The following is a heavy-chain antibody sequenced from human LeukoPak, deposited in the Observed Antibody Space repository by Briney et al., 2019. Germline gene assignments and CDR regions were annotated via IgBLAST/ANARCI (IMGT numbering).Heavy chain of an antibody. V-gene: IGHV3-21*01. J-gene: IGHJ5*02. CDR2: ISIDSGFI. CDR1: GFTFSTYS. D-gene: IGHD3-10*02. Sequence: GGSLRLSCAASGFTFSTYSMNWVRQAPGKGLEWVASISIDSGFIYYTESLKGRFSISRDNAKNSLHLQMNSLRAEDTAVYYCARDLSYVTSSLQEDWFDPWGQGTLVTVSS. CDR3: ARDLSYVTSSLQEDWFDP.